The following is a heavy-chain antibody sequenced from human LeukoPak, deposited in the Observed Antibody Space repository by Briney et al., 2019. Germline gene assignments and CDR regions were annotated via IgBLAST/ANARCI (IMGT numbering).Heavy chain of an antibody. CDR3: ARPLAAAAPSNYYYYYGMDV. J-gene: IGHJ6*02. Sequence: GGSLRLSCSASGFTFSSYAMHWVRQAPGKGLEYVSAISSNGGSTYYADSVKGRFTISRDNSKNTLYLQMNSLRAEDTAVYYCARPLAAAAPSNYYYYYGMDVWGQGTTVTVSS. CDR1: GFTFSSYA. D-gene: IGHD6-13*01. CDR2: ISSNGGST. V-gene: IGHV3-64*04.